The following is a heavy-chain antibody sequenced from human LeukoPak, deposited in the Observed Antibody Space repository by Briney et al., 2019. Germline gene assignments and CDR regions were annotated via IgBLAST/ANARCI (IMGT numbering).Heavy chain of an antibody. Sequence: GGSLRLSCAASGFSVNSNYMSWVRQAPGKGLEWVSVIYSAGTTFYADSVKGRLSIAGDNSKNTLYLHMDSLRVEDTAVYYCAGGVLPYYFDYWGQGTLVTVSA. CDR1: GFSVNSNY. V-gene: IGHV3-66*01. J-gene: IGHJ4*02. D-gene: IGHD6-13*01. CDR2: IYSAGTT. CDR3: AGGVLPYYFDY.